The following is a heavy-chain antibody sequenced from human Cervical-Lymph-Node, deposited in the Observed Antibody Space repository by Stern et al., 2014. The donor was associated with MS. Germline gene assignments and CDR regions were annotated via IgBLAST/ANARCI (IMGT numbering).Heavy chain of an antibody. J-gene: IGHJ4*02. CDR3: ARRSVRDFGWSPYFDY. V-gene: IGHV5-51*03. CDR2: VQPGDSDT. CDR1: GYNFATNW. Sequence: VQLVQSGAEVKKPGESLKISCKGSGYNFATNWIVWVRQIPGKGLEWMGIVQPGDSDTIYSPSFQGQVPISADKSSSTAYLQWSSLKASDTAMYYCARRSVRDFGWSPYFDYWGQGALVTVSS. D-gene: IGHD3-9*01.